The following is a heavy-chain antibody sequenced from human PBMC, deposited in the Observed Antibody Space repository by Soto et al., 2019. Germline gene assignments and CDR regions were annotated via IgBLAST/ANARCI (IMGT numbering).Heavy chain of an antibody. CDR2: IIPIFGRA. J-gene: IGHJ5*02. CDR1: GGTFSSYA. Sequence: SVKVSCKASGGTFSSYAISWVRQAPGQGLEWMGGIIPIFGRANYAQKFQGRVTITADESTSTAYMELSSLRSEDTAVYYCARDGEICSSTSCYELGNNWFDPWGQGTLVTVSS. V-gene: IGHV1-69*13. D-gene: IGHD2-2*01. CDR3: ARDGEICSSTSCYELGNNWFDP.